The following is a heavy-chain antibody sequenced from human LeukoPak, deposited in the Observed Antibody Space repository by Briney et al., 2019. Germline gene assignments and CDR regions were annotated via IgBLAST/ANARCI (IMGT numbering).Heavy chain of an antibody. D-gene: IGHD3-22*01. CDR3: ARDITMIVVSNWFDP. J-gene: IGHJ5*02. V-gene: IGHV3-74*01. Sequence: GGSLRLSCAASGFTFSSYWMHWVRQAPGKWLVWVSRINSDGSSTSYADSVKGRFTISRDNAKNTLYLQMNSLRAEDTAVYYCARDITMIVVSNWFDPWGQGTLVTVSS. CDR1: GFTFSSYW. CDR2: INSDGSST.